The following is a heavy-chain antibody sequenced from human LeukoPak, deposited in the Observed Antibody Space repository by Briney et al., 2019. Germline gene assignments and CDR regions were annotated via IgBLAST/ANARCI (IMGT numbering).Heavy chain of an antibody. J-gene: IGHJ4*02. D-gene: IGHD5-12*01. V-gene: IGHV4-59*08. CDR1: GGSISNYY. CDR2: VYYSGST. Sequence: KPSETLSLTCTVSGGSISNYYWTWVRQPPGKGLEWIGFVYYSGSTNYNPSLKSRVTISVDTSNNQFSLKLTSVTAADTAVYYCARAGYSFATGYYFDYWGQGTLVTVSS. CDR3: ARAGYSFATGYYFDY.